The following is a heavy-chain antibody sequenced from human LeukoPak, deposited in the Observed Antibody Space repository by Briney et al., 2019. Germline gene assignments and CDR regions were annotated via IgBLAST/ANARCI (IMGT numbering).Heavy chain of an antibody. CDR3: TRVLRHTSSSGWFDP. D-gene: IGHD6-6*01. V-gene: IGHV1-2*02. CDR2: VNPNNGGT. Sequence: ASVKVSCKTSGYTFTGYYMHWVRQAPGQGLGWMGWVNPNNGGTNYAQKFQGRVTMTRDTSVSTVYMELSRLRSDDTAVYYCTRVLRHTSSSGWFDPWGQGTPVTVSS. J-gene: IGHJ5*02. CDR1: GYTFTGYY.